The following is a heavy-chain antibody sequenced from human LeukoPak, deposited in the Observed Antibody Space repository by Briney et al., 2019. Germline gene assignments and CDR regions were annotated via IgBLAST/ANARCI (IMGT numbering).Heavy chain of an antibody. J-gene: IGHJ4*02. D-gene: IGHD3-10*02. CDR2: INPKSGGT. CDR1: GYTFTGNY. CDR3: AREAHCSVSVYSVL. V-gene: IGHV1-2*02. Sequence: ASVTVSCKASGYTFTGNYIHWVRRAPGQGLEWMGWINPKSGGTMYAQQFQGRVMMTRDTSIGTAYMELSSLRSDDTAVYCCAREAHCSVSVYSVLWGQGTLVTVSS.